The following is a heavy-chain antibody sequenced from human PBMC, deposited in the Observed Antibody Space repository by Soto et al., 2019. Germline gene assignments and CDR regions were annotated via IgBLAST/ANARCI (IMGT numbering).Heavy chain of an antibody. Sequence: GESLKISCKGSGYSFTSYWIGWVRQMPGKGLEWMGIIYPGDSDTRYSPSFQGQVTISADKSISTAYLQWSSLKASDTAMYYCARAHYYDSSGYFPIAPFDYWGQGTLVTVSS. J-gene: IGHJ4*02. CDR3: ARAHYYDSSGYFPIAPFDY. CDR1: GYSFTSYW. D-gene: IGHD3-22*01. V-gene: IGHV5-51*01. CDR2: IYPGDSDT.